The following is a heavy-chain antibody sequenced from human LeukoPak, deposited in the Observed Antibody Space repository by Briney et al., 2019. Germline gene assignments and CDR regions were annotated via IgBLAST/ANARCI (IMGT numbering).Heavy chain of an antibody. CDR3: AKGGATMVRGVIIRHYFDY. D-gene: IGHD3-10*01. CDR2: ISSSSSTI. Sequence: GGSLRLSCAASGFTFSSYSMNWVRQAPGKGLEWVSYISSSSSTIYYADSVKGRFTISRDNAKNSLYLQMNSLRAEDTAVYYCAKGGATMVRGVIIRHYFDYWGQGTLVTVSS. V-gene: IGHV3-48*01. CDR1: GFTFSSYS. J-gene: IGHJ4*02.